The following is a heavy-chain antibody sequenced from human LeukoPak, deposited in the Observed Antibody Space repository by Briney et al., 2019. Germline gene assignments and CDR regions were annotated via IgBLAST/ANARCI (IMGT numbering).Heavy chain of an antibody. Sequence: EASVTVSCKASGYTFTGYYMHWVRQAPGQGLEWMGWINPNSGGTNYAQKFQGRVTMTRDTSISTAYMELSRLRSDDTAVYYCARQNIAVAGTGDVWGQGTTVTVSS. V-gene: IGHV1-2*02. CDR1: GYTFTGYY. CDR3: ARQNIAVAGTGDV. J-gene: IGHJ6*02. CDR2: INPNSGGT. D-gene: IGHD6-19*01.